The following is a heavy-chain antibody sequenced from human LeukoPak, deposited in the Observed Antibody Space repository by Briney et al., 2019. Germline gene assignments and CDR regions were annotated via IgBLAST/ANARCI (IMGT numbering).Heavy chain of an antibody. J-gene: IGHJ4*02. CDR1: GFTFSSYW. D-gene: IGHD6-19*01. V-gene: IGHV3-7*01. CDR2: IKQDGSEK. Sequence: PGGSLRLSCAASGFTFSSYWMSWVRQAPGKGLEWVANIKQDGSEKYYVDSVKGRFTISRDNAKNSLYLQMNSLRAEDRAVYYCACTGKPAVAGPLDYWGQGTLVTVSS. CDR3: ACTGKPAVAGPLDY.